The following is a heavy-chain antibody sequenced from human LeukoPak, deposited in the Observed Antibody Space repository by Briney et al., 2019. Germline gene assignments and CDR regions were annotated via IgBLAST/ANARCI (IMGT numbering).Heavy chain of an antibody. V-gene: IGHV3-15*01. CDR3: TTVIAYDSNGQ. Sequence: TGGSLRLSCAASGFAFNNAWMSWVRRAPGKGLEWVGRIKSKTDGGTTDYAAPVKGRFTISRDDSKNTLYLQMNSLKTEDTAVYYCTTVIAYDSNGQGGQGTLVTVSS. CDR1: GFAFNNAW. J-gene: IGHJ4*02. CDR2: IKSKTDGGTT. D-gene: IGHD3-22*01.